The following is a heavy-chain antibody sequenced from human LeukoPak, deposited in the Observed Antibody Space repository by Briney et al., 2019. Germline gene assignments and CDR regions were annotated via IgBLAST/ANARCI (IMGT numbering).Heavy chain of an antibody. V-gene: IGHV1-18*01. D-gene: IGHD3-22*01. J-gene: IGHJ5*02. CDR2: ISAYNGNT. CDR3: ARRLNTYYYDSSGYNWFDP. Sequence: ASVKVSCKASGYTFTSYGISWVRQAPGQGVEWMGWISAYNGNTNYAQKLQGRVTVTTDTSTSTAYMELRSLRSDDTAVYYCARRLNTYYYDSSGYNWFDPWGQGTLVTVSS. CDR1: GYTFTSYG.